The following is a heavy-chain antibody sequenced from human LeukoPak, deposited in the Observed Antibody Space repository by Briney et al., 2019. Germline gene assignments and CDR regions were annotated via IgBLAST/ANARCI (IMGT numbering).Heavy chain of an antibody. D-gene: IGHD1-20*01. Sequence: GGSLRPSCKGFGYSFTSYWIGWVRQMPGKGLEWMGIIYPGDSDTRYSPSFQGQVTISADKSISTAYLQWSSLKASDTAMYYCARQKRYNWNYFDYWGQGTLVTVSS. J-gene: IGHJ4*02. CDR2: IYPGDSDT. CDR3: ARQKRYNWNYFDY. V-gene: IGHV5-51*01. CDR1: GYSFTSYW.